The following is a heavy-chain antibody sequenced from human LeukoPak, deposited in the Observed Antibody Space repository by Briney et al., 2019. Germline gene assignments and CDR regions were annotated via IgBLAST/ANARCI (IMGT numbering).Heavy chain of an antibody. J-gene: IGHJ4*02. Sequence: PGGSLRLSCSASGFSFSDSYMSWFRLSPEKGLEWIAYITSSGTTTEYADSVKGRFTISRVNAKNSLYLQMNSLRSEDTAVYYCARAPHYGGPYWGQGTLVTVSS. D-gene: IGHD3-10*01. CDR1: GFSFSDSY. V-gene: IGHV3-11*01. CDR2: ITSSGTTT. CDR3: ARAPHYGGPY.